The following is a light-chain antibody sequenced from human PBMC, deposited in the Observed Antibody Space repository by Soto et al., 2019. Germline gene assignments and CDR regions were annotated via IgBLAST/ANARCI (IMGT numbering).Light chain of an antibody. CDR2: GAT. Sequence: EIVMTQSTATLSVSPGERATLSCRASQSVSSNLAWYQQKPGQAPRLLIYGATTRATGIATRFSGSGSRTDITLTNSSLRTEELAVYYCQMYNNILTFSGGTKVEMK. CDR1: QSVSSN. V-gene: IGKV3-15*01. CDR3: QMYNNILT. J-gene: IGKJ4*01.